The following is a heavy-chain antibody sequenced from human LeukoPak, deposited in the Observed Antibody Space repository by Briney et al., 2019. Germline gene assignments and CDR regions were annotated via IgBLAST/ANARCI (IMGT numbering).Heavy chain of an antibody. CDR2: IYPGDSDT. CDR1: GFTFTTFW. D-gene: IGHD3-22*01. Sequence: GESLKISCKGSGFTFTTFWIAWVRQTPGKGLEWMGIIYPGDSDTRYSPSFEGQVTISADKSINTAYLQWSSLKASDTAMYYCARQKKDYYDSSGYYYSFDYWGQGTLVTVSS. J-gene: IGHJ4*02. CDR3: ARQKKDYYDSSGYYYSFDY. V-gene: IGHV5-51*01.